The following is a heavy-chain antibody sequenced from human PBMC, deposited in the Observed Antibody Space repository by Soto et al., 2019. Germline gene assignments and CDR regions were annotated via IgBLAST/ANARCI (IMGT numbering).Heavy chain of an antibody. J-gene: IGHJ4*02. D-gene: IGHD1-7*01. CDR2: IYRAGST. Sequence: SETLSLTCAVSGYSISSGYYWGWLRQPPGQGLEWIGEIYRAGSTYYNPSLKSRVTISLDKSENHFSLKVTSLTAADTAVYYCASRDPGTSVDYWGQGTLVTAS. CDR3: ASRDPGTSVDY. V-gene: IGHV4-38-2*01. CDR1: GYSISSGYY.